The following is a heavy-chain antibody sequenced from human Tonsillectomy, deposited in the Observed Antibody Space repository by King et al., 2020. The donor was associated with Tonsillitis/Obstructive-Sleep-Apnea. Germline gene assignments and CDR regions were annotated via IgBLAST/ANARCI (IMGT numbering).Heavy chain of an antibody. D-gene: IGHD5-18*01. J-gene: IGHJ4*02. CDR3: ARGEPVDTAMVY. Sequence: VQLVESGGGLVQPGGSLRLSCAASGFTFSSYWMHWVRQAPGRGLGWVSRINSDGSSPSYSDSVKGRFNISRDNAKNTLYLQMNSLRAEDTAVYYCARGEPVDTAMVYWGQGTLVTVSS. V-gene: IGHV3-74*01. CDR1: GFTFSSYW. CDR2: INSDGSSP.